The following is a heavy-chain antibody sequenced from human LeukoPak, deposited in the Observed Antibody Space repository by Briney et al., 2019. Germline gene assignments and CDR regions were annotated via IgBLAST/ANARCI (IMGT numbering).Heavy chain of an antibody. V-gene: IGHV1-18*04. Sequence: ASVKVSCKGSGYSFTSYWIGWVRQAPGQGLEWMGWISAYNGNTNYAQKLQGRVTMTTDTSTSTAYMELRSLRSDDTAVYYCARDLGFPNWEEFDYWGQGTLVTVSS. CDR3: ARDLGFPNWEEFDY. D-gene: IGHD1-26*01. CDR1: GYSFTSYW. CDR2: ISAYNGNT. J-gene: IGHJ4*02.